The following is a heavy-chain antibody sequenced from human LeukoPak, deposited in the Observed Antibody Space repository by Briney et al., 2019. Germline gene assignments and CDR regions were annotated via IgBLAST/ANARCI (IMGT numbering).Heavy chain of an antibody. V-gene: IGHV3-48*03. Sequence: GGSLRLSCAGSGFTFSSYEMNWVRQAPGKGLEWVSYISSSGSTIYYADSVKGRFTISRDNAKNSLFLQMNSLRVEDTAVYYCARETSVDVWGQGTTVTVSS. CDR3: ARETSVDV. D-gene: IGHD3-10*01. CDR1: GFTFSSYE. J-gene: IGHJ6*02. CDR2: ISSSGSTI.